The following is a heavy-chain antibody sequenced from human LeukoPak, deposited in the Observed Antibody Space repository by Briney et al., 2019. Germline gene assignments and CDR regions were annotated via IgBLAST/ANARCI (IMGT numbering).Heavy chain of an antibody. D-gene: IGHD3-10*01. V-gene: IGHV5-51*01. Sequence: GESLKISCQGSGNTFTSYWIVWVRQMPGKGLEWMGIIYPGDSDTRYSPSFQGQVTISVDKSISTAYLHWSSLKASDTVMYYCARQGGAMVRGVFDYWGQGTLVTVSS. CDR3: ARQGGAMVRGVFDY. CDR1: GNTFTSYW. CDR2: IYPGDSDT. J-gene: IGHJ4*02.